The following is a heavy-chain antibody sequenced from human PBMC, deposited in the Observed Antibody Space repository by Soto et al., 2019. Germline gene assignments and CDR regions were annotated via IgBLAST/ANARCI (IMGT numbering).Heavy chain of an antibody. CDR3: ATTGPY. CDR1: GFTFSSYG. V-gene: IGHV3-33*01. J-gene: IGHJ4*02. Sequence: QVQLVESGGGVVQPGRSLRLSCAASGFTFSSYGMHWVRQAPGKGLKWVAVIWFDGSNKFYADSVKGRFTISRDNSKNTVSLQMNSLRDEDSAAYYCATTGPYWGQGTLVTVSS. CDR2: IWFDGSNK.